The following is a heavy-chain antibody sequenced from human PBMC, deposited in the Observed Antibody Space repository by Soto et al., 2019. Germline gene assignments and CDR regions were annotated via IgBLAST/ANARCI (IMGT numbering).Heavy chain of an antibody. J-gene: IGHJ6*02. D-gene: IGHD2-21*02. CDR3: AREETAWPLAYGLDV. Sequence: LRLSFEASGXSFSTYSMHWVRQAPGKGLEWVSSIGRRSDIYYADSVKGRFTISRDNAKNSASLQMNSLRDENTAVYYCAREETAWPLAYGLDVWGQGTTVTVSS. V-gene: IGHV3-21*01. CDR2: IGRRSDI. CDR1: GXSFSTYS.